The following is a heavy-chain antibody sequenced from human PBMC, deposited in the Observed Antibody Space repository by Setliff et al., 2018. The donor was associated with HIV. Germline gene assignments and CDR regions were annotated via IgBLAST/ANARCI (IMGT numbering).Heavy chain of an antibody. CDR3: IIAYSSGWLAPMGFDS. Sequence: SETLSLTCTVSGGSININNYYWGWIRQPPGKGLEWIGSIYYSGATYYKPSLKSRLTIAIDTSKNQFSLRLRSVTAADTAVYYCIIAYSSGWLAPMGFDSWGQGTLVTVSS. CDR1: GGSININNYY. J-gene: IGHJ4*02. V-gene: IGHV4-39*01. D-gene: IGHD6-19*01. CDR2: IYYSGAT.